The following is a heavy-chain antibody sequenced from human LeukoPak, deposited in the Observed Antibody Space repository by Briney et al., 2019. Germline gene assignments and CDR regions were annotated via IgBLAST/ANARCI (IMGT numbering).Heavy chain of an antibody. D-gene: IGHD3-22*01. CDR3: ARTNYYDSNNFDP. J-gene: IGHJ5*02. Sequence: GGSLRLSCAASGFTVSSNYMSWVRQAPGKGLEWVSVIYSGGSTYYADSVKGRFTISRDNSKNTLYLQMNSLRAEDTAVYYCARTNYYDSNNFDPWGQGTLVTVSS. CDR1: GFTVSSNY. CDR2: IYSGGST. V-gene: IGHV3-66*01.